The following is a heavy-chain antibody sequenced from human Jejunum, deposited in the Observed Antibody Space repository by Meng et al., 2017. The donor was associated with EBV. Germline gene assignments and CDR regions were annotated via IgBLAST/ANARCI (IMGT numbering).Heavy chain of an antibody. CDR2: VYLSGGS. CDR3: ARAPFSNTWYKSFFFDS. Sequence: QVQRQRPGPGLVRPSASLSLTFAFSGDSISVIGSSGSWVCKSQGQGMECIGEVYLSGGSNYNPSLKSRVTMSLDKYKSQFSLTLNSVTAAATAVYYCARAPFSNTWYKSFFFDSWGQGTLVTVSS. D-gene: IGHD6-13*01. J-gene: IGHJ4*02. V-gene: IGHV4-4*02. CDR1: GDSISVIGSS.